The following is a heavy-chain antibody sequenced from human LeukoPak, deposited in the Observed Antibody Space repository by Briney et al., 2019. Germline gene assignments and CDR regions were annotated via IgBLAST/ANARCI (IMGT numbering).Heavy chain of an antibody. Sequence: GGSLRLSCAASGFTFSSYAMTWVRQAPGKGLEWVSIISGSGGSTSYADSVKGRFTISRDNAKNSLYLQMNSLRAEDTAVYYCARALPSPLYSGSYADAFDIWGQGTMVTVSS. D-gene: IGHD1-26*01. CDR1: GFTFSSYA. CDR3: ARALPSPLYSGSYADAFDI. V-gene: IGHV3-23*01. CDR2: ISGSGGST. J-gene: IGHJ3*02.